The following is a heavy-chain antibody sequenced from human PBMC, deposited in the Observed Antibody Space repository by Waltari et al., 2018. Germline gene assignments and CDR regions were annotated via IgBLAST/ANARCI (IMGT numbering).Heavy chain of an antibody. J-gene: IGHJ6*03. CDR3: ASKSPGLLWSPGYYYMDV. V-gene: IGHV4-38-2*01. CDR2: IYHSGST. CDR1: GYSISSGYY. D-gene: IGHD3-10*01. Sequence: QVQLQESGPGLVKPSETLSLTCAVSGYSISSGYYWGWIRQPPGKGLEWIGSIYHSGSTYYNPSLKSRVTISVDTSKNQFSLKLSSVTAADTAVYYCASKSPGLLWSPGYYYMDVWGKGTTVTVSS.